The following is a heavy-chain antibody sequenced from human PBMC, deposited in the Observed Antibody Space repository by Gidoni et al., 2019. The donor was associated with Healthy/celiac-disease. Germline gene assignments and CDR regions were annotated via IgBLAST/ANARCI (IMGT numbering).Heavy chain of an antibody. V-gene: IGHV2-5*01. Sequence: QITLKESGPTLVKPTQTLTLTCTFSGFSLSTSGVGVGWIRQPPGKALEWLALIYWNDDKRYSPSLKSRLTITKDTSKNQVVLTMTNMDPVDTATYYCAHRGRYYYDSSGPERGAFDIWGQGTMVTVSS. CDR1: GFSLSTSGVG. CDR2: IYWNDDK. CDR3: AHRGRYYYDSSGPERGAFDI. D-gene: IGHD3-22*01. J-gene: IGHJ3*02.